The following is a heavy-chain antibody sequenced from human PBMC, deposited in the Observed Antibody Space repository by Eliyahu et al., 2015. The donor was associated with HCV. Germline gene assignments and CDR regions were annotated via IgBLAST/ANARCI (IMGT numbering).Heavy chain of an antibody. CDR1: GFSLSTSGVS. V-gene: IGHV2-5*02. CDR2: IYWDDDK. D-gene: IGHD1-1*01. J-gene: IGHJ4*02. Sequence: QITLKESGPKLVKPTQTLTLTCNFSGFSLSTSGVSVGWIRQPPGKALEWLAIIYWDDDKRYSPSLQSRLTITKDTSQNQVVLTMTNMDPVDTATFYCAHSSQYKGCRLFDYWGQGTLVTVSS. CDR3: AHSSQYKGCRLFDY.